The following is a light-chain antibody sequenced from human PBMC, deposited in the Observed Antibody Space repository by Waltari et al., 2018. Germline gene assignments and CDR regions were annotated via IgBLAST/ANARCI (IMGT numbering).Light chain of an antibody. V-gene: IGLV4-69*01. CDR2: MFRDGTH. CDR1: SGHSSYA. Sequence: QLVLTQSPSASASLGASVKLTCTLSSGHSSYAIAWHQQQPGKGPRFLMKMFRDGTHRKGDGIPDRFSGSTSGPERYLTISSLQSEDEADYYCQTWDTGVVFGGGTKLTVL. CDR3: QTWDTGVV. J-gene: IGLJ2*01.